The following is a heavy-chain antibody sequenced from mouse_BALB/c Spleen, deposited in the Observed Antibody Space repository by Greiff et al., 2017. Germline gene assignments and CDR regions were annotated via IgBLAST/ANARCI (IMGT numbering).Heavy chain of an antibody. J-gene: IGHJ4*01. D-gene: IGHD2-10*01. Sequence: LVRPGVSVKISCKGSGYTFTDYAMHWVKQSHAKSLEWIGVISTYYGDASYNQKFKGKATMTVDKSSSTAYMELARLTSEDSAIYYCARAYYGLYYAMDYWGQGTSVTVSS. CDR1: GYTFTDYA. CDR2: ISTYYGDA. V-gene: IGHV1S137*01. CDR3: ARAYYGLYYAMDY.